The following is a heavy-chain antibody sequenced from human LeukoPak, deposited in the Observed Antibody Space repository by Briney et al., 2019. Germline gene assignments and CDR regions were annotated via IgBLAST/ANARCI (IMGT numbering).Heavy chain of an antibody. CDR2: INCNSGGT. D-gene: IGHD5-24*01. CDR3: ARSDQQMAYDAFDI. J-gene: IGHJ3*02. CDR1: GYTFTAYY. Sequence: ASVKVSCKASGYTFTAYYMHWVRRAPGQGLEWMGWINCNSGGTKYAQIFQGRVTMTRDTSFSTAYMELSRLRSDDTAVYYCARSDQQMAYDAFDIWGQGTVVTVSS. V-gene: IGHV1-2*02.